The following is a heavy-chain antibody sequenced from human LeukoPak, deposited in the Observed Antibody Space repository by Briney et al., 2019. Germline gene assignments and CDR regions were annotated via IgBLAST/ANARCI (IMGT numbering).Heavy chain of an antibody. D-gene: IGHD4-23*01. CDR2: IYYSGST. V-gene: IGHV4-59*08. J-gene: IGHJ4*02. Sequence: SETLSLTCTVSGGSISSYYWSWIRQPPGKGLEWIGYIYYSGSTNYNPSLKSRVTISVDTSKNQFSLKLSSVTAADTAVYYCARVHDYGGNLLDYWGQGTLVTVSS. CDR1: GGSISSYY. CDR3: ARVHDYGGNLLDY.